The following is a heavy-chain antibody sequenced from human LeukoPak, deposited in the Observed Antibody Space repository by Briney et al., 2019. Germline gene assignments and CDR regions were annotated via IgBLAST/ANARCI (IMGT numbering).Heavy chain of an antibody. CDR1: GGSISSGGYY. Sequence: NPSETLSLTCTVSGGSISSGGYYWSWIRQPPGKGLEWIGYIYHSGSTYYNPSLKSRVTISVDRSKNQFSLKLSSVTAADTAVYYCARGSRELRLSSLPLFDYWGQGTLVTVSS. D-gene: IGHD1-26*01. J-gene: IGHJ4*02. CDR2: IYHSGST. V-gene: IGHV4-30-2*01. CDR3: ARGSRELRLSSLPLFDY.